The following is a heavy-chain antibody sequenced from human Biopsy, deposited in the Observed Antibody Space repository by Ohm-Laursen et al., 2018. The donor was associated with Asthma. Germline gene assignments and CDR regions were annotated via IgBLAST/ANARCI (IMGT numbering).Heavy chain of an antibody. CDR3: ARGSSSRLSQWALLVSGGKRAHSYYGMDV. D-gene: IGHD1-26*01. V-gene: IGHV4-39*07. Sequence: GTLSLTCTVSGGSITSSSYYWGWIRQTPGKGLEWLGDTHHSGDNNYNPSLSGRLTLSVDTSKNQFSLRLTSVTAADTAVYYCARGSSSRLSQWALLVSGGKRAHSYYGMDVWGQGTTVTVSS. CDR1: GGSITSSSYY. J-gene: IGHJ6*02. CDR2: THHSGDN.